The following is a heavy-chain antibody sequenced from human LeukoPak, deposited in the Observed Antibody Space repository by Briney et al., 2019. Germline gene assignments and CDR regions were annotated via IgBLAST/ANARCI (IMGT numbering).Heavy chain of an antibody. V-gene: IGHV4-4*02. Sequence: SETLSLTCAVSNDSVSSSNWWNWVRQSPGKGLEWIGEVHHSGSTHYNPSLKSRVTISVDKSKNHFSLKLTSVTAADTAVYYCARDVATISNWFDPWGQGTLVTVSS. D-gene: IGHD5-24*01. CDR1: NDSVSSSNW. CDR3: ARDVATISNWFDP. J-gene: IGHJ5*02. CDR2: VHHSGST.